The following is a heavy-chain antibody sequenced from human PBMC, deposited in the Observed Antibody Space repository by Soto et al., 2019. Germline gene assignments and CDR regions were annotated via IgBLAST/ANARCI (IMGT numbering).Heavy chain of an antibody. CDR3: ARPRGTYYYDSSGQNWFDP. J-gene: IGHJ5*02. D-gene: IGHD3-22*01. Sequence: SETLSLTCAVDGGSFSGYSWTWIRQSPRKGLEWIGQINHSGSTNYNPSLKSRVTISVDTSKNQFSLKLSSVTAADTAVYYCARPRGTYYYDSSGQNWFDPWGQGTLVTVSS. V-gene: IGHV4-34*01. CDR2: INHSGST. CDR1: GGSFSGYS.